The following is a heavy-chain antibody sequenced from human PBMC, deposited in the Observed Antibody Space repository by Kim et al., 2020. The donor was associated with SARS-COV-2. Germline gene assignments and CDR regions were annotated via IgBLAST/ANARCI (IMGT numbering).Heavy chain of an antibody. D-gene: IGHD3-10*01. CDR2: IYYSGST. CDR1: GGSIISYY. V-gene: IGHV4-59*01. Sequence: SETLSLTCTVSGGSIISYYWSWIRQPPGKGLEWIGYIYYSGSTNYNPSLKSRVTISVDTSKNQFSLKLSSVTAADTGVYYCARVFVGSGSYYKTPHYYSMDVWGQGTTVTVSS. J-gene: IGHJ6*02. CDR3: ARVFVGSGSYYKTPHYYSMDV.